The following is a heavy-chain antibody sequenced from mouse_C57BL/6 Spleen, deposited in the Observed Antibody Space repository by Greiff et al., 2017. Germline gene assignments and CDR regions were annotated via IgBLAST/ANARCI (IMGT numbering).Heavy chain of an antibody. V-gene: IGHV1-54*01. CDR1: GYAFTNYL. Sequence: QVQLQQSGAELVRPGTSVKVSCKASGYAFTNYLIEWVKQRPGQGLEWIGMINPGSGGTNYNEKFKGKATMTADKASSTAYMQLSSLTSEDSAIYFCARSGDYDGFDYWGQGTTLTVSS. CDR3: ARSGDYDGFDY. D-gene: IGHD2-4*01. CDR2: INPGSGGT. J-gene: IGHJ2*01.